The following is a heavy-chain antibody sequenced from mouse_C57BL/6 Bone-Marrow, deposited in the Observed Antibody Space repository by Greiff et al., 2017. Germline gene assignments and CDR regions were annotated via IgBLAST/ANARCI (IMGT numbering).Heavy chain of an antibody. CDR1: GYTFTSYW. V-gene: IGHV1-55*01. CDR2: IYPGSGST. CDR3: ARVYYDYSWFAY. Sequence: VQLQQPGAELVKPGASVKMSCKASGYTFTSYWITWVKQRPGQGLEWIGDIYPGSGSTNYNEKFKGKATFTADTSSNTAYMQLSSLTTEDSAIYYCARVYYDYSWFAYWGQGTLVTVSA. D-gene: IGHD2-4*01. J-gene: IGHJ3*01.